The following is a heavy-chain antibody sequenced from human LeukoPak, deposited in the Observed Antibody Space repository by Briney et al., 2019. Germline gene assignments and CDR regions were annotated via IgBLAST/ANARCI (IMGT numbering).Heavy chain of an antibody. V-gene: IGHV3-23*01. D-gene: IGHD6-19*01. J-gene: IGHJ5*02. CDR2: IRPSGDNT. CDR3: ARVAGWHWFDP. Sequence: GGSLRLSCAASGFTFSSYDMTWVRQAPGRGLEWVSSIRPSGDNTYYGDSVKGRFTISRDNSKTTVYLQMNNMRVDDTAVYYCARVAGWHWFDPWGQGTLVTISS. CDR1: GFTFSSYD.